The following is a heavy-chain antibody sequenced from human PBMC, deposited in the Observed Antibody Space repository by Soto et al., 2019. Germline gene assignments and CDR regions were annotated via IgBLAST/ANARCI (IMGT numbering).Heavy chain of an antibody. V-gene: IGHV3-30-3*01. CDR1: GFTFSSYA. D-gene: IGHD5-12*01. CDR2: ISYDGSNK. J-gene: IGHJ6*02. CDR3: ARDGDIQGGPPPKNYAMDV. Sequence: LRLSCAASGFTFSSYAMHWVRQAPGKGLEWVAVISYDGSNKYYAESLKGRVSISRDNSKNTLYLEMKSLRFEDTAVYYCARDGDIQGGPPPKNYAMDVWGQGTTVTVSS.